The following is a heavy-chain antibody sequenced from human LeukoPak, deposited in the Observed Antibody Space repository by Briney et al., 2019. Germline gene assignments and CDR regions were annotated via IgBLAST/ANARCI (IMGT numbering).Heavy chain of an antibody. CDR3: AGYDYVWGSYRHTPIFDY. V-gene: IGHV1-69*13. CDR1: GGTFSSYA. CDR2: IIPIFGTA. Sequence: ASVKVSCKASGGTFSSYAISWVRQAPGQGLEWMGGIIPIFGTANYAQKFQGRVTITADESTSTACMELSSLRSEDTAVYYCAGYDYVWGSYRHTPIFDYWGQGTLVTVSS. J-gene: IGHJ4*02. D-gene: IGHD3-16*02.